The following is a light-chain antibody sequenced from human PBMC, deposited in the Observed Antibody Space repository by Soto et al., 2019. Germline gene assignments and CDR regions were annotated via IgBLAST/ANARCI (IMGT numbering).Light chain of an antibody. Sequence: VLTHSPATLSLSPCERAALSCRASQSVNSIYLAWYQQIPGQPPRLLIYDSTNRATGIPARFSGSRSGTDFTLTISSVEPEDFAMYYCHQRNQFGQGTRLEIK. V-gene: IGKV3-11*01. CDR1: QSVNSIY. J-gene: IGKJ5*01. CDR2: DST. CDR3: HQRNQ.